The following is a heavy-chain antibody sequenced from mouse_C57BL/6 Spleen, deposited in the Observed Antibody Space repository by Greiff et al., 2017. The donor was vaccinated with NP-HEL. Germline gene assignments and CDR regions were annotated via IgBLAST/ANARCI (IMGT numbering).Heavy chain of an antibody. V-gene: IGHV1-15*01. CDR2: IDPETGGT. D-gene: IGHD2-2*01. J-gene: IGHJ2*01. CDR1: GYTFTDYE. CDR3: TPMVTTGFDY. Sequence: QVQLKESGAELVRPGASVTLSCKASGYTFTDYEMHWVKQTPVHGLEWIGAIDPETGGTAFNQKFKGKAILTADKSSSTAYMELRSLTSEDSAVYYCTPMVTTGFDYWGQGTTLTVSS.